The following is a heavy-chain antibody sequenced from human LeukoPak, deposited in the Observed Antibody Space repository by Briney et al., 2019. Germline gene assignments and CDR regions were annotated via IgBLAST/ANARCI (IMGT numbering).Heavy chain of an antibody. Sequence: ASVKVSCKVSGYTLTELSMHWVRQAPGKGLEWVGGFDPEDGETIYAQKLQGRVTMTEDTSTDTAYMELSSLRSEDTAVYYCATQVGYDSSGYHRDYWGQGTLVTVSS. CDR1: GYTLTELS. D-gene: IGHD3-22*01. CDR2: FDPEDGET. V-gene: IGHV1-24*01. J-gene: IGHJ4*02. CDR3: ATQVGYDSSGYHRDY.